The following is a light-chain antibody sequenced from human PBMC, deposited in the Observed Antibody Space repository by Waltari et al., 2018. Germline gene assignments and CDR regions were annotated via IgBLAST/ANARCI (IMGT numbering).Light chain of an antibody. CDR3: MHTVEFPWT. Sequence: DIVLTQSPLSLSVTAGQPASISCKSSRSLVYSDGTKYFYWFFHRPGQPPQLLIYDVSNRFSGVPDRFSGSGSGTDFTLKISRVEAEDVGTYYCMHTVEFPWTFGQGTKVEIQ. CDR2: DVS. V-gene: IGKV2D-29*01. CDR1: RSLVYSDGTKY. J-gene: IGKJ1*01.